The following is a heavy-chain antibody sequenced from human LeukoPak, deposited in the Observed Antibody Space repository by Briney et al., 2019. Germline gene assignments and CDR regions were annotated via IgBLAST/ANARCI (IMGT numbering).Heavy chain of an antibody. V-gene: IGHV4-34*01. J-gene: IGHJ6*02. Sequence: SETLSLTCAVYGGSFSGYYWSWIRQPPGKGLEWIGEINHSGSTNYNPSLKSRVTISVDTSKNQFSLKLSSVTAADTAVYYCARTYYYDSSGCYALDVWGQGTTVTVSS. CDR2: INHSGST. D-gene: IGHD3-22*01. CDR3: ARTYYYDSSGCYALDV. CDR1: GGSFSGYY.